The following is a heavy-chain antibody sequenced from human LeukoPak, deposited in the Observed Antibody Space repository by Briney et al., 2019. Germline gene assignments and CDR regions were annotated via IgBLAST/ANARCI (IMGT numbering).Heavy chain of an antibody. CDR1: GFTFSSYW. D-gene: IGHD6-13*01. CDR3: ARDRYIGKPGTEDY. Sequence: PGGSLRLSCAASGFTFSSYWMSWVSQAPGKGMEWVFNIGEGGSDTYYVDSVKGRFTISRDNAKNSLYLQMNSLRAEDTAVYYCARDRYIGKPGTEDYWGQGTLVTVSS. CDR2: IGEGGSDT. V-gene: IGHV3-7*01. J-gene: IGHJ4*02.